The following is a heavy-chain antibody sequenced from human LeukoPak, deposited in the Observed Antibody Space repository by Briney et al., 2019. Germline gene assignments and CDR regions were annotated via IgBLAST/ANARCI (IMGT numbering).Heavy chain of an antibody. V-gene: IGHV4-39*01. CDR2: IYYSGST. CDR1: GGSISSSSYY. Sequence: ETSETLSLTCTVSGGSISSSSYYWGWIRQPPGKGLGWIGSIYYSGSTYYNPSLKSRVTISVDTSKNQFSLKLSSVTAADTAVYYCARLFLGLGYGDSYAFDIWGQGTMVTVSS. CDR3: ARLFLGLGYGDSYAFDI. D-gene: IGHD4-17*01. J-gene: IGHJ3*02.